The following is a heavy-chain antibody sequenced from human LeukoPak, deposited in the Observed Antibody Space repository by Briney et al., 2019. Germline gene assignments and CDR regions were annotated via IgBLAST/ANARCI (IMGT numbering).Heavy chain of an antibody. J-gene: IGHJ4*02. CDR2: ISGTGGTT. CDR1: GFTFSRYW. D-gene: IGHD4-17*01. V-gene: IGHV3-23*01. CDR3: AKGRGTTVTAAANY. Sequence: GSLRLSCAASGFTFSRYWMHWVRQAPGKGLEWVSTISGTGGTTYYADSVKGRFTISRDNSKNTLFLQFNSLRADDTAVYYCAKGRGTTVTAAANYWGQGTLVTVSS.